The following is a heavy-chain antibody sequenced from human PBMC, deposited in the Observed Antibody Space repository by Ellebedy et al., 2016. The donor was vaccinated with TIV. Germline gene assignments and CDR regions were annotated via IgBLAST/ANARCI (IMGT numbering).Heavy chain of an antibody. Sequence: SETLSLTXAVYGGSFSGYYWTWICQPPGEGLEWIGEINHSGSTNYNPSLKSRVTISVDTSKNQFSLKLSSVTAADTAVYYCARGGQYYDFWSGYPGDYWGQGTLVTVSS. D-gene: IGHD3-3*01. V-gene: IGHV4-34*01. CDR2: INHSGST. J-gene: IGHJ4*02. CDR1: GGSFSGYY. CDR3: ARGGQYYDFWSGYPGDY.